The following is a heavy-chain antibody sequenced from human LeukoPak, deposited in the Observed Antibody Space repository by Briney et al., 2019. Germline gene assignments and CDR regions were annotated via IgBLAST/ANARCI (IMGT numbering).Heavy chain of an antibody. CDR1: GGSFSGYH. V-gene: IGHV4-34*01. CDR2: INHSGST. J-gene: IGHJ4*02. Sequence: SETLSLTCAVYGGSFSGYHWSWIRQPPGKGLEWIGEINHSGSTNYNPSLKSRVTISVDTSKNQFSLKLSSVTAADTAVYYCARGGQYGSGSYPTRNFDYWGQGTLVTVSS. D-gene: IGHD3-10*01. CDR3: ARGGQYGSGSYPTRNFDY.